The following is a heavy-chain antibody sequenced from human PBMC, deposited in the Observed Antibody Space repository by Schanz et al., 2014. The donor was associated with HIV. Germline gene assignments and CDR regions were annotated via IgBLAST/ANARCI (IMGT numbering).Heavy chain of an antibody. D-gene: IGHD2-15*01. CDR1: GLTFSDYA. CDR2: ISESGRYT. CDR3: AKFGRLLGNFDD. Sequence: EVQLLESGGGLVQPGGSLRLSCAASGLTFSDYAMTWVRQGAGKGLEWVSTISESGRYTYYADSVKGRFTISRDNSKNTLYLQMNSLRAEDAAVYYCAKFGRLLGNFDDWGQGTLVTVSS. J-gene: IGHJ4*02. V-gene: IGHV3-23*01.